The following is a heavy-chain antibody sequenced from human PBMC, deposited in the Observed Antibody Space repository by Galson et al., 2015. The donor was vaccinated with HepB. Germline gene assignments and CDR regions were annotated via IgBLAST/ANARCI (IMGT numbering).Heavy chain of an antibody. CDR1: GYSFTSYW. J-gene: IGHJ3*02. Sequence: QSGAEVKKPGESLRISCKGSGYSFTSYWISWVRQMPGKGLEWMGRIDPSVSYTNYSPSFQGHVTISADKSISTAYLQWSSLKASDTAMYYCARIWYYYDSSGYPHGPAFDIWGQGTMVTVSS. CDR3: ARIWYYYDSSGYPHGPAFDI. V-gene: IGHV5-10-1*01. D-gene: IGHD3-22*01. CDR2: IDPSVSYT.